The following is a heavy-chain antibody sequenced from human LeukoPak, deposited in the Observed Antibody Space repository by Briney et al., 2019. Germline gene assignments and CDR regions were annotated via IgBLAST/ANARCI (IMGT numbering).Heavy chain of an antibody. V-gene: IGHV1-18*01. J-gene: IGHJ3*02. D-gene: IGHD6-6*01. CDR3: ARDLPKPGSSSSLAFDI. CDR2: ISAYNCNT. Sequence: EASVKVSCKASGYTFTRYGISWVRQAPGQGLEWMGWISAYNCNTNYAQKLQGRVTMTTDASTSTAYMELRSLRSDDTAVYYCARDLPKPGSSSSLAFDIWGQGTMVTVSS. CDR1: GYTFTRYG.